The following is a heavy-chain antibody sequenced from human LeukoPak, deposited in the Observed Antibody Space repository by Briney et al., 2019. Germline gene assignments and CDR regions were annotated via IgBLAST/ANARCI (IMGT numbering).Heavy chain of an antibody. CDR2: ISYDGGNK. CDR1: AFTFSSYA. V-gene: IGHV3-30*04. J-gene: IGHJ3*02. D-gene: IGHD6-13*01. Sequence: PGGSLRLSCAASAFTFSSYAMHWVRQAPGKGLEWVAVISYDGGNKYYADSVKGRFTISRDNSKNTLYLQMNSLRAEDTAVYYCATLAIAAAGADDAFDIWGQGTMVTVSS. CDR3: ATLAIAAAGADDAFDI.